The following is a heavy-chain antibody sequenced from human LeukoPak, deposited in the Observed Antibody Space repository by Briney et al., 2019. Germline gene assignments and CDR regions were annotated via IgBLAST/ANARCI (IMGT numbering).Heavy chain of an antibody. Sequence: SQTLSLTCVISGDSVSSNSVAWTWIRQSSSRGLEWLGRTYYRSKWNNDYAVSMKSRITINPDTSKNQFSLQLNSVTPEDTAVYYCARLVGASWFDSWGQGTLVTVSS. J-gene: IGHJ5*01. CDR2: TYYRSKWNN. CDR1: GDSVSSNSVA. CDR3: ARLVGASWFDS. V-gene: IGHV6-1*01. D-gene: IGHD1-26*01.